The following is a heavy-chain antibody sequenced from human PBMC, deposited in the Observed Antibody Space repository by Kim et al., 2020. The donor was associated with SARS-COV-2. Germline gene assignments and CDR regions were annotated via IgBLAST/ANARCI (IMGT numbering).Heavy chain of an antibody. CDR3: ARDAGHCGAHVDTASICYYDGMDV. V-gene: IGHV3-21*01. J-gene: IGHJ6*02. Sequence: GGSLRLSCAASGFTFSGYTMNWVRQAPGKGLEWVSSITSSSSYMYYADSVKGRFTISRDNAKNSLFLQMNSLRAEDTAVYYCARDAGHCGAHVDTASICYYDGMDVWGQGTTVTVSS. CDR2: ITSSSSYM. D-gene: IGHD5-18*01. CDR1: GFTFSGYT.